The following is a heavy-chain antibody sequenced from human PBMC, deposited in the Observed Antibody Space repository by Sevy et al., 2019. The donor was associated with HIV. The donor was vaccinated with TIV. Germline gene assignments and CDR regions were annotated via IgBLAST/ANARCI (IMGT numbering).Heavy chain of an antibody. CDR2: IYTSGST. D-gene: IGHD3-3*01. CDR3: ARDLGVNYDFWSGYYRANWFDP. J-gene: IGHJ5*02. Sequence: SETLSLTCTVSGGSISSYYWSWIRQPAGKGLEWIARIYTSGSTNYNPSLKSRVTMSVDTSKNQFSLKLSSVTAADTAVYYCARDLGVNYDFWSGYYRANWFDPWGQGTLVTVSS. CDR1: GGSISSYY. V-gene: IGHV4-4*07.